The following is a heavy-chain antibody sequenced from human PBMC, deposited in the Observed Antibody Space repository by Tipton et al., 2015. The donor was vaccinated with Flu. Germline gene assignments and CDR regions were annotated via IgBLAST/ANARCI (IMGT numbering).Heavy chain of an antibody. CDR2: ISSSSSYI. D-gene: IGHD1-26*01. Sequence: SLRLSCAASGFTFSSYSMNWVRQAPGKGLEWVSSISSSSSYIYYADSVKGRFTISRDNAKNSLYLQMNSLRAEDTAVYYCAREGDGSVPYAFDIWGQGTMVTVSS. J-gene: IGHJ3*02. V-gene: IGHV3-21*01. CDR3: AREGDGSVPYAFDI. CDR1: GFTFSSYS.